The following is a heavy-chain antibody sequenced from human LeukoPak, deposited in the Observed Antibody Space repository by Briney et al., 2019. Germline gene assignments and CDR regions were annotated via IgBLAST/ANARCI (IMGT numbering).Heavy chain of an antibody. CDR1: GFTVSSNY. V-gene: IGHV3-23*01. J-gene: IGHJ4*02. CDR2: ISGSGGST. Sequence: GGSLRLSCAASGFTVSSNYMSWVRQAPGKGLEWVSAISGSGGSTYYADSLKGRFTISRDNSKNTLYLQMNSLRAEDTAVYYCAKDRRRDGYNFFAYWGQGTLVTVSS. CDR3: AKDRRRDGYNFFAY. D-gene: IGHD5-24*01.